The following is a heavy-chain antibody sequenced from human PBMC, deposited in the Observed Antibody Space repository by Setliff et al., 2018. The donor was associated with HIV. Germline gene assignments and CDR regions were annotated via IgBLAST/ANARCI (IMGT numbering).Heavy chain of an antibody. Sequence: EASVKVSCKASGYTFTGYYIHWVRQAPGQGLEWMGRISPNTGGTVYARKFQGRVNMTRDTSTNTVYMDLSRLRSGGTALYYCARGPDGDSQYFQHWGQGTLVTVSS. V-gene: IGHV1-2*06. D-gene: IGHD4-17*01. CDR2: ISPNTGGT. CDR3: ARGPDGDSQYFQH. J-gene: IGHJ1*01. CDR1: GYTFTGYY.